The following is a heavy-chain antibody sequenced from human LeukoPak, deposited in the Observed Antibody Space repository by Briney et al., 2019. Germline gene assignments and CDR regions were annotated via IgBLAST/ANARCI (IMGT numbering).Heavy chain of an antibody. CDR3: ARLTRNAGPFDY. CDR1: GYTFTTYF. D-gene: IGHD6-13*01. Sequence: ASVKVSCKASGYTFTTYFMYWVRQAPGQGLESMGIINPTAGSTNYAQEFQGRVTVTRDLSTSTVYMELSSLTSEDTAVYYCARLTRNAGPFDYWGQGTLVTVSS. V-gene: IGHV1-46*01. CDR2: INPTAGST. J-gene: IGHJ4*02.